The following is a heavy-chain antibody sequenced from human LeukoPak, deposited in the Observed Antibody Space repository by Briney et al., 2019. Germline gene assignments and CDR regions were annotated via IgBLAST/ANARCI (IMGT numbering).Heavy chain of an antibody. J-gene: IGHJ5*02. V-gene: IGHV1-46*01. CDR3: ARAGISSSWYADNWFDP. CDR1: GYTFTSYY. D-gene: IGHD6-13*01. CDR2: INPSGGST. Sequence: ASVKVSCKASGYTFTSYYMHWVRQAPGQGLEWMGIINPSGGSTSYAQKFQGRVTMTRDMSTSTVYMELSRLRSDDTAVYYCARAGISSSWYADNWFDPWGQGTLVTVSS.